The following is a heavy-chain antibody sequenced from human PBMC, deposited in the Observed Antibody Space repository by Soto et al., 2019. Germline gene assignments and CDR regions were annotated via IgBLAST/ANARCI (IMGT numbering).Heavy chain of an antibody. CDR3: AKNSDYYYYYSMDV. J-gene: IGHJ6*02. CDR2: ISGSGGST. D-gene: IGHD3-10*01. CDR1: GFTFSSYA. V-gene: IGHV3-23*01. Sequence: EVQLLESGGGLVQPGGSLRLSCEASGFTFSSYAMSWVRQAPGKGLEWVLSISGSGGSTYYADSVKGRFTISRDNSKNPLYLEMNSLRAEDTAVYYCAKNSDYYYYYSMDVWGQGTTVTVSS.